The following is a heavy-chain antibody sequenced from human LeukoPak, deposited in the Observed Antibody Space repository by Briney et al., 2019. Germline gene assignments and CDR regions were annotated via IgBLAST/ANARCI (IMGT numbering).Heavy chain of an antibody. Sequence: GESLKISCKGFGYSFTSYWIGWVRQMPGKGLEWMGIIYPGDSDTRYSPSFQGQVTISADKSISTAYLQWSSLKASDTAMYYCARRVEMATTGNYYYYYMDVWGKGTTVTVSS. J-gene: IGHJ6*03. CDR1: GYSFTSYW. D-gene: IGHD5-24*01. CDR2: IYPGDSDT. V-gene: IGHV5-51*01. CDR3: ARRVEMATTGNYYYYYMDV.